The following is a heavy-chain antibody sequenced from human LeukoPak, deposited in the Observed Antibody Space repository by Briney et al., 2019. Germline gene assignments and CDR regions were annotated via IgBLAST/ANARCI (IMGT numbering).Heavy chain of an antibody. V-gene: IGHV1-18*01. CDR2: ISAYNGNT. Sequence: ASVKVSCKASGYSFTSFGISWVRQAPGQGLEWMGWISAYNGNTNYAHKFQGRVTMTTDTSTSTAYMELRSLRSDDTAVYYCAREDYYGSGSTIRFDYWGQGTLVTVSS. J-gene: IGHJ4*02. CDR1: GYSFTSFG. D-gene: IGHD3-10*01. CDR3: AREDYYGSGSTIRFDY.